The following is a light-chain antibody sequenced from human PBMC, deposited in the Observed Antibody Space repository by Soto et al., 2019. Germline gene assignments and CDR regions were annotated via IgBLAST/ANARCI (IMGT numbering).Light chain of an antibody. CDR3: LQSHSFPLT. CDR2: GAS. Sequence: DIPMTQSPSSVSAAIGDRVTITCRASQDVGTWVAWYQQQPGKPPKLLIYGASGLHTGVPSRFSCSGSGTDFTLTFSALHPEDFATYFCLQSHSFPLTFGGGTNVDIK. J-gene: IGKJ4*01. V-gene: IGKV1-12*01. CDR1: QDVGTW.